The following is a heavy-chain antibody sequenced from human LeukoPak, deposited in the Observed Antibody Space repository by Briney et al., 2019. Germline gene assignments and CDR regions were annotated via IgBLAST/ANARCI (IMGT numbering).Heavy chain of an antibody. CDR1: GFTFSSYA. V-gene: IGHV3-23*01. Sequence: GGSLRLSCAASGFTFSSYAMSWVRQAPGKGLEWVSAISGSGGSTYYADSVKGRFTISRDNSKNTLYLQMNSLRAEDTAVYYCAKDPRVIVVVPAAPGGDYWGQGTLVTVSS. D-gene: IGHD2-2*01. CDR2: ISGSGGST. J-gene: IGHJ4*02. CDR3: AKDPRVIVVVPAAPGGDY.